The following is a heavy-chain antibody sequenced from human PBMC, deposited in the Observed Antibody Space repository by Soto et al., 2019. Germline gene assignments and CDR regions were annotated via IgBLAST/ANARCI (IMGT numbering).Heavy chain of an antibody. Sequence: QLQLQESGSRLVKSSQTLSLTCTVSGDSMTSGDYSWSWIRQPPGKGLEWLGYIYRTGNTHYSQSLKSRVPISQDRSKNQFSLELTSVTAADTAVYYCARGDYQYSIDYWGQGTLVTVSS. CDR3: ARGDYQYSIDY. CDR2: IYRTGNT. V-gene: IGHV4-30-2*01. D-gene: IGHD2-2*01. J-gene: IGHJ4*02. CDR1: GDSMTSGDYS.